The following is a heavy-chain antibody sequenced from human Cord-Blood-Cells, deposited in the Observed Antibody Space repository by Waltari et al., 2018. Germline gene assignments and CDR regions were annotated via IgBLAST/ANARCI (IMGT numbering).Heavy chain of an antibody. Sequence: QITLKESGPTLVKPTQTLTLTCTFSGFSLSTSGVGVGWILHPPGKALGWLALIYWNDDKCYSPSLKSRLTITKDTSKNQVVLTMTNMDPVDTATYYCAHTGYSSGWYPAWYFDLWGRGTLVTVSS. CDR1: GFSLSTSGVG. D-gene: IGHD6-19*01. CDR3: AHTGYSSGWYPAWYFDL. CDR2: IYWNDDK. V-gene: IGHV2-5*01. J-gene: IGHJ2*01.